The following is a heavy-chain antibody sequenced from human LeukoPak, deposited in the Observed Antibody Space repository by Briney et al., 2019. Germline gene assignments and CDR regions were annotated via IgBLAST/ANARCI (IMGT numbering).Heavy chain of an antibody. CDR3: ANYDGAPRS. J-gene: IGHJ4*02. Sequence: SETLSLICSVSGGPIRTYYWTWFRQPPGKGLEWIGYIYHTGSTNYNPSLKSRVTLSIDTSRSQFSLRLTSVTAADTAVYYCANYDGAPRSWGQGTLVTVSS. V-gene: IGHV4-59*08. CDR2: IYHTGST. CDR1: GGPIRTYY. D-gene: IGHD3-16*01.